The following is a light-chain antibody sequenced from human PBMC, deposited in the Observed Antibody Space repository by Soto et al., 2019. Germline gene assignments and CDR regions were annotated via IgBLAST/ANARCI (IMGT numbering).Light chain of an antibody. J-gene: IGLJ1*01. CDR3: GSWDSSLSAYV. Sequence: QSVMTQPPSVSAAPGQTVTISCSGSSSNIGGNSVSWYQQLPGTAPKLLIYDDNKRPSGIPDRFSGSESGTSATLGITGFQTGDEADYYCGSWDSSLSAYVFGTGTKLTVL. CDR2: DDN. CDR1: SSNIGGNS. V-gene: IGLV1-51*01.